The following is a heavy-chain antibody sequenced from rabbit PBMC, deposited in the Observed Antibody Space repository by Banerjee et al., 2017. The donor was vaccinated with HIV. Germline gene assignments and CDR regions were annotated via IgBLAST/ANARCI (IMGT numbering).Heavy chain of an antibody. J-gene: IGHJ4*01. Sequence: QQLEESGGGLVKPGGTLTLTCKASGIDFSSYYYMCWVRQAPGKGLELIACIYTSSGSTWYASWVNGRFTISRSTSLNTVDLKMTSLTAADTATYFCARRVRATMTMVISYYFNLWGPGTLVTVS. V-gene: IGHV1S43*01. CDR2: IYTSSGST. CDR3: ARRVRATMTMVISYYFNL. D-gene: IGHD2-1*01. CDR1: GIDFSSYYY.